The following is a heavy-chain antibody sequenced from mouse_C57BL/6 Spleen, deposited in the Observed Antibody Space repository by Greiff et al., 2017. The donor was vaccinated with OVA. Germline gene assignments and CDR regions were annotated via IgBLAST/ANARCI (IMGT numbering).Heavy chain of an antibody. CDR3: TTGDGPYAMDY. CDR2: IDPENGDT. Sequence: EVQLQQSGAELVRPGASVTLSCTASGFNIKDDYMHWVKQRPEQGLEWIGWIDPENGDTEYASKFQGKATITADTSSNTAYLQLSSLTSDDTAVYYCTTGDGPYAMDYWGQGTSVTVSS. V-gene: IGHV14-4*01. CDR1: GFNIKDDY. D-gene: IGHD2-3*01. J-gene: IGHJ4*01.